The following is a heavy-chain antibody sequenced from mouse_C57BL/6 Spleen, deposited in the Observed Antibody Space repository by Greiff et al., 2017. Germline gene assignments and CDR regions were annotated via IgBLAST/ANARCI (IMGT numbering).Heavy chain of an antibody. CDR2: INPSNGGT. CDR1: GYTFTSYW. V-gene: IGHV1-53*01. D-gene: IGHD2-3*01. J-gene: IGHJ2*01. CDR3: SRPDYDGYYYFDY. Sequence: VQLQQPGTELVKPGASVKLSCKASGYTFTSYWMHWVKQRPGQGLEWIGNINPSNGGTNYNEKFKSKATLTVDKSSSTAYMQLSSLTSEDSAVYYCSRPDYDGYYYFDYWGQGTTLTVSS.